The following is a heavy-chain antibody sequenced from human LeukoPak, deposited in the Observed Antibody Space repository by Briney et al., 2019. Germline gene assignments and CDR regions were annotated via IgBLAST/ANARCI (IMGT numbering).Heavy chain of an antibody. CDR2: INHSGST. J-gene: IGHJ4*02. Sequence: PSETLSLTCAVYGGSFSGYYWSWIRQPPGKGLEWIGEINHSGSTNYNPSLKSRVTISVDTSKNQFSLKLSSVTAADTAVYYCAELPELGSFDYWGQGTLVTVSS. D-gene: IGHD1-14*01. V-gene: IGHV4-34*01. CDR3: AELPELGSFDY. CDR1: GGSFSGYY.